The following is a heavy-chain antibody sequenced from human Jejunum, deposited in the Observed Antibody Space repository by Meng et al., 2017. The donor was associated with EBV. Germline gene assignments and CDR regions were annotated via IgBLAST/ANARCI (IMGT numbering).Heavy chain of an antibody. CDR2: INHSGST. CDR1: RGSFSGYY. Sequence: QGQLQQLGAGLLKASALLSLTCAVYRGSFSGYYWSWIRQHPGKGLEWIGEINHSGSTNYNPSLRSRVTISVETSKNQFSLRLNSVTAADTAVYYCARVAFSYTTRSLDSWGQGTLVTVSS. V-gene: IGHV4-34*02. D-gene: IGHD3-16*02. CDR3: ARVAFSYTTRSLDS. J-gene: IGHJ4*02.